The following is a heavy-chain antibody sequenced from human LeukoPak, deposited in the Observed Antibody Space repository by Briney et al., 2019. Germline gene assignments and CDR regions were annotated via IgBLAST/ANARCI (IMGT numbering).Heavy chain of an antibody. V-gene: IGHV3-33*01. CDR1: GFTFSSYG. CDR3: ARERGVDMGGGYDAFDI. D-gene: IGHD5-12*01. Sequence: TGRSLRLSCAASGFTFSSYGMHWVRQAPGKGLEWVAVIWYDGSNKYYADSVKGRFTISRDNSKNTLYLQMNSLRAEDTAVYYCARERGVDMGGGYDAFDIWGQGTMVTVSS. J-gene: IGHJ3*02. CDR2: IWYDGSNK.